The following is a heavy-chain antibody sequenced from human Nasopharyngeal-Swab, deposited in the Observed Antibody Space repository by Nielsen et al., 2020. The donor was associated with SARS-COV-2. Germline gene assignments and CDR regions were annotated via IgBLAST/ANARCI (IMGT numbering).Heavy chain of an antibody. CDR2: ISGSGGST. J-gene: IGHJ4*02. D-gene: IGHD6-19*01. Sequence: VRQAPGKGLEWVSAISGSGGSTYYADSVEGRFTISRDNSKNTLYLQMNSLRAEDTAVYYCAKLDSSGWLLFDYWGQGTLVTVSS. CDR3: AKLDSSGWLLFDY. V-gene: IGHV3-23*01.